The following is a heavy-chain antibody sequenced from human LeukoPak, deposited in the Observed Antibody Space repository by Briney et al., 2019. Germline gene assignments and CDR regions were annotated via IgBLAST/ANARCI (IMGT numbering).Heavy chain of an antibody. CDR3: AATYYYDSSGYYFVD. V-gene: IGHV1-18*01. Sequence: ASVKVSCKASGYTFTSYGISWVRQAPGQGLERMGWISAYNGNTNYAQKLQGRVTMTTDTSTSTAYMELRSLRSDDTAVYYCAATYYYDSSGYYFVDWGQGTLVTVSS. CDR1: GYTFTSYG. J-gene: IGHJ4*02. D-gene: IGHD3-22*01. CDR2: ISAYNGNT.